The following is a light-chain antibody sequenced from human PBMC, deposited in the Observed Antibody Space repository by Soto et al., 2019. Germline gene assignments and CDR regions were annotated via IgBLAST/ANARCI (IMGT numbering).Light chain of an antibody. CDR1: QGINSNY. CDR3: HQYDSTPKT. J-gene: IGKJ2*01. CDR2: DAS. Sequence: EIVLTQSPATLSLSPGERATLSCGASQGINSNYLAWYQQKPGLAPRLLIYDASTRATGIPDRFSGSGSGTDFTLTISRLDPEDFSVYYCHQYDSTPKTFGQGTKLEIK. V-gene: IGKV3D-20*01.